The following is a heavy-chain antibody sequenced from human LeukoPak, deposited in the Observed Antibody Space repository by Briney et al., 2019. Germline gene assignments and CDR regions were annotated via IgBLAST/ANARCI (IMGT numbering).Heavy chain of an antibody. V-gene: IGHV4-59*01. CDR2: IYYSGST. CDR3: ARDRAPFDP. CDR1: GGSISSYY. J-gene: IGHJ5*02. Sequence: PETLSLTCTVSGGSISSYYWSWIRQPPGKGLEWIGYIYYSGSTNYNPSLKSRVTISVDTSKNQFSLKLSSVTAADTAVYYCARDRAPFDPWGQGTLVTVSS.